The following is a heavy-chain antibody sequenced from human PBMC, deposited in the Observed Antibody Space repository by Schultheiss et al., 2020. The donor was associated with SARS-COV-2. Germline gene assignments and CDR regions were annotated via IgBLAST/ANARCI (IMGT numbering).Heavy chain of an antibody. D-gene: IGHD5-18*01. CDR3: ARDDIQLWLMDWYYYGMDV. J-gene: IGHJ6*02. V-gene: IGHV1-46*01. CDR1: GYTFTSYY. CDR2: INPSGGST. Sequence: ASVKVSCKASGYTFTSYYMHWVRQAPGQGLEWMGIINPSGGSTSYAQKFQGRVTMTRDTSTSTVYMELSSLRSEDTAVYYCARDDIQLWLMDWYYYGMDVWGQGTTVTVSS.